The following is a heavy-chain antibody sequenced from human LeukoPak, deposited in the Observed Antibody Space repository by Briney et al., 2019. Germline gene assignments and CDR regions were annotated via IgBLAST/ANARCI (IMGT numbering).Heavy chain of an antibody. J-gene: IGHJ4*02. D-gene: IGHD2-15*01. CDR1: GFTFSSYA. CDR2: ISESGGST. Sequence: HTGGSLRLSCAASGFTFSSYAMSWVRQAPGKGLEWVSAISESGGSTYYADSVKGRFTISRDNSKNTLYLQMDSLRAEDTAVYYCAKVTSCSGGSCYTSRPGGSFDYWGQGTLVTVSS. CDR3: AKVTSCSGGSCYTSRPGGSFDY. V-gene: IGHV3-23*01.